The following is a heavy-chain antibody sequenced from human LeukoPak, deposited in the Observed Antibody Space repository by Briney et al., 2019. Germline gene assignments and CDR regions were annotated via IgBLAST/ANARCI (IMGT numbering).Heavy chain of an antibody. V-gene: IGHV1-3*01. D-gene: IGHD1-26*01. CDR2: INAGNGNT. CDR1: GYTFTSYA. J-gene: IGHJ4*02. Sequence: ASVKVSCKASGYTFTSYAMHWVRQAPGQRLEWMGWINAGNGNTKYSQKFQGRVTITRDTSASTAYMELSSLRSEDTAVYYCARLLPLPYYFDYWGQGTLVTVSS. CDR3: ARLLPLPYYFDY.